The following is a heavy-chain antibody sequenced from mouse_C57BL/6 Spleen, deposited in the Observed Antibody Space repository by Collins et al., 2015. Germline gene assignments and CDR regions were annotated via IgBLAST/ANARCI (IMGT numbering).Heavy chain of an antibody. CDR1: GFTFSSYA. J-gene: IGHJ3*01. V-gene: IGHV5-9-3*01. CDR3: ARHRYAY. D-gene: IGHD2-14*01. Sequence: EVQLVESGGGLVKPGGSLKLSCAASGFTFSSYAMSWVRQTPEKRLEWVATISSGGSYTYYPDSVKGRFTISRDNAKNTLYLQMSSLRSEDTAMYYCARHRYAYWGQGTLVTVSA. CDR2: ISSGGSYT.